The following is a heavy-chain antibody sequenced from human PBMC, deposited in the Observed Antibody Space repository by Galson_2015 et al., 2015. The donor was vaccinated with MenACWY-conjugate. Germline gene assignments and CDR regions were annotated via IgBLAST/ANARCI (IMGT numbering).Heavy chain of an antibody. D-gene: IGHD1-26*01. Sequence: SLRLSCAASGFTFSDYYMSWIRQAPGKGLEWVSYISSSSSYTNYADSVKGRFTISRDNAKNSLYLQMNSLRAEDTAVYYCARDSSGSYSNFDYWGQGTLVTVSS. J-gene: IGHJ4*02. CDR3: ARDSSGSYSNFDY. CDR1: GFTFSDYY. V-gene: IGHV3-11*05. CDR2: ISSSSSYT.